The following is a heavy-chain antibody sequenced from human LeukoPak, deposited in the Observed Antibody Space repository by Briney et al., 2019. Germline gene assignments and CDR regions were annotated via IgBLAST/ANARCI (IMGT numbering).Heavy chain of an antibody. CDR2: INPNSGGT. CDR3: ARDRALTSYRDAIDI. Sequence: ASVKVSCKASGYTFTGYYMHWVRQAPGQGLEWMGWINPNSGGTNYAQKFQGRVTMTRDTSISTAYMELSRLRSDDTAVYYCARDRALTSYRDAIDIWGQGTMVTVSS. V-gene: IGHV1-2*02. CDR1: GYTFTGYY. D-gene: IGHD3-16*02. J-gene: IGHJ3*02.